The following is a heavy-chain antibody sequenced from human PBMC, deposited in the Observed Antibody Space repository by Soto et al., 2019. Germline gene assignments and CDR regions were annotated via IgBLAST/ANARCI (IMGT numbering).Heavy chain of an antibody. V-gene: IGHV4-31*03. CDR2: IYYSGST. J-gene: IGHJ3*02. CDR1: GGSLSRGGYY. CDR3: ARLIVVVVAATPVSAFDI. Sequence: PSETLSLTCPFSGGSLSRGGYYWGWVRPHPGKGLEWIGYIYYSGSTYYNPSLKSRVTISVDTSKNQFSLKLSSVTAADTAVYYCARLIVVVVAATPVSAFDIWGQGTMVTVSS. D-gene: IGHD2-15*01.